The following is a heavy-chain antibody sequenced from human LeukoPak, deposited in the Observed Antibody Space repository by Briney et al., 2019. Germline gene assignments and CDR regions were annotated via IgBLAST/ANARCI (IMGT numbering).Heavy chain of an antibody. V-gene: IGHV3-13*01. J-gene: IGHJ3*02. CDR1: GFTFSSYD. CDR2: IGTAGDT. CDR3: ARASITMVRGAFDI. D-gene: IGHD3-10*01. Sequence: GGSLRLSCAASGFTFSSYDMYWVRQATGKGLEWVSAIGTAGDTYYPGSVKGRFTISRENAKNSSYLQMNSLRAGDTAVYYCARASITMVRGAFDIWGQGTMVTVPS.